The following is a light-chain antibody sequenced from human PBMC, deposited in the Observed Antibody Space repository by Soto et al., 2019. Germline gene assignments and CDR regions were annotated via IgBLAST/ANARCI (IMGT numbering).Light chain of an antibody. J-gene: IGKJ5*01. CDR2: DAY. V-gene: IGKV3-11*01. Sequence: VLTQSPVTLALSPWERATLSCRASQSFRGLLAWYQQKPGQAPRLLIYDAYNRATGIPPRFSGSGPGTDFTLTISSLEPEDSAVYYCQQRHMWPITFGQGTRLEIK. CDR1: QSFRGL. CDR3: QQRHMWPIT.